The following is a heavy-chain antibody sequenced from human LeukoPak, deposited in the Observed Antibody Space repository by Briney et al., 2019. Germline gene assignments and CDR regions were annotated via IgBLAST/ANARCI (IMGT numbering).Heavy chain of an antibody. CDR2: INHSGST. D-gene: IGHD5-12*01. V-gene: IGHV4-34*01. Sequence: SETLSLTCAVYGGSFSGYYWNWIRQPPGKGLEWIGEINHSGSTNYNPSLKSRVTISVDTSKKQFSLKLSSVTAADTAVYYCALSGYSGYDYRLDYWGQGTLVTVSS. J-gene: IGHJ4*02. CDR3: ALSGYSGYDYRLDY. CDR1: GGSFSGYY.